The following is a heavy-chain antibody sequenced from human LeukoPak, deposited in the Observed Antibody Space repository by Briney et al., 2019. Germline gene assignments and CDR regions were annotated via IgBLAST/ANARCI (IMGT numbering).Heavy chain of an antibody. Sequence: GGSLRLSCAASGFTFSTYSMHWVRQAPGKGLEWVSYISRSGSSTIYYADSVKGRFTISRDNARNSLYLQMNSLRAEDTAVYYCARDHPSIAAALDAFDIWGQGTMVTVSS. CDR1: GFTFSTYS. CDR2: ISRSGSSTI. D-gene: IGHD6-13*01. CDR3: ARDHPSIAAALDAFDI. J-gene: IGHJ3*02. V-gene: IGHV3-48*01.